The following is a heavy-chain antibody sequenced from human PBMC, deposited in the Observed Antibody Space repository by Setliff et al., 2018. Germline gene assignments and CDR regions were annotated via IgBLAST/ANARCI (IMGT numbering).Heavy chain of an antibody. CDR2: ISNYNDIT. V-gene: IGHV1-18*01. D-gene: IGHD2-15*01. Sequence: PSVKVSCKASTYIFNSYGISWVRQAPGHGLEWMGWISNYNDITNYAQRFQGRVTMTTDTSTSAAYMELRSLRSDDTAVYYCAISTLSICSGGSCPNAFDVWGRGTMVTVSS. CDR1: TYIFNSYG. CDR3: AISTLSICSGGSCPNAFDV. J-gene: IGHJ3*01.